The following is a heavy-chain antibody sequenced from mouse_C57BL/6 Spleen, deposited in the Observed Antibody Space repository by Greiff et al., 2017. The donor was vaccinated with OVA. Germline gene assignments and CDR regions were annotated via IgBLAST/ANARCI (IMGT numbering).Heavy chain of an antibody. V-gene: IGHV1-81*01. CDR1: GYTFPSYG. J-gene: IGHJ2*01. CDR2: IYPRSGNT. CDR3: ARNLDWGYFDY. D-gene: IGHD4-1*01. Sequence: QVQLQQSGAELARPGASVKLSCKASGYTFPSYGISWVKQRTGQGLEWIGEIYPRSGNTYYNEKFKGKATLTADKSSSTAYMELRSLTSEDSSVYFCARNLDWGYFDYWGQGTTLTVSS.